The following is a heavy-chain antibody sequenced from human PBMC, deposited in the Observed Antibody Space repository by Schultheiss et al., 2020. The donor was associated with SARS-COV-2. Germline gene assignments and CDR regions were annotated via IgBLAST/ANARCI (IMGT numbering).Heavy chain of an antibody. CDR1: GGSISSVGYY. V-gene: IGHV4-31*03. CDR2: IYYSGST. Sequence: SETLSLTCTVSGGSISSVGYYWNWIRQHPGTGLEWIGYIYYSGSTYYNPSLRSRVTISADTSKNQFSLKLSSVTAADTAVYYCARGTYWFDPWGQGTLVTVAS. CDR3: ARGTYWFDP. J-gene: IGHJ5*02.